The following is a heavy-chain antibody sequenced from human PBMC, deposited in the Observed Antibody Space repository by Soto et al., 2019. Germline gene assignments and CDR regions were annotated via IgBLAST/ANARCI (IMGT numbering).Heavy chain of an antibody. J-gene: IGHJ4*02. CDR3: VRVVAIPGYPDY. V-gene: IGHV1-69*12. CDR1: GGTFSSYA. D-gene: IGHD5-12*01. CDR2: VVPIVDTA. Sequence: QVQLVQSGAEVRQPASSVKVSCKTSGGTFSSYAISWVRQAPGQGLEWMGGVVPIVDTATYAQKFQGRVTITADESTSTAYMELSRLRSDDTALYYCVRVVAIPGYPDYWDQGTLVTVSS.